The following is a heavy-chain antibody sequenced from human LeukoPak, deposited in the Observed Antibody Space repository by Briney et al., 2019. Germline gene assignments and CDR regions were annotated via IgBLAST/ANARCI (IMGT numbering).Heavy chain of an antibody. Sequence: GASVKVSCKASGGTFSSYAISWVRQAPGQGLEWMGGIIPIFGTANYAQKFQGRVTITADESTSTAYMELSSLRSEDTAVYYCARGRRVPLYCSSTSCYDGRDRFDYWGQGTLVTVSS. CDR3: ARGRRVPLYCSSTSCYDGRDRFDY. J-gene: IGHJ4*02. CDR2: IIPIFGTA. D-gene: IGHD2-2*01. V-gene: IGHV1-69*13. CDR1: GGTFSSYA.